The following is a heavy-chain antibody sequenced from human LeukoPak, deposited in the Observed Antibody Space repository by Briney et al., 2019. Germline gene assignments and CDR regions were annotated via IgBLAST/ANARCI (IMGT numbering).Heavy chain of an antibody. Sequence: EASVKVSCKASGYTFTSYDINWVRQATGQGLEWMGWMNPNSGNTGYAQKFQGRVTMTRNTSISTAYMELSSLRSEDTAVYYCARARSYSSSWPLDYWGQGTLVTVSS. CDR3: ARARSYSSSWPLDY. V-gene: IGHV1-8*01. CDR2: MNPNSGNT. CDR1: GYTFTSYD. J-gene: IGHJ4*02. D-gene: IGHD6-13*01.